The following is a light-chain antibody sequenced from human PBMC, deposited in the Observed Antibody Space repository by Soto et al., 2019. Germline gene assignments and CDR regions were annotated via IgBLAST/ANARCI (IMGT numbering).Light chain of an antibody. CDR3: AAWDDSLNVVI. CDR2: SDN. Sequence: QSVLTQPPSASGTPRQRVTISCSGSSSNIGSNTVNWYQELPGTAPKLLIYSDNQRPSGVPDRFSGSKSGTSASLAISGLQSEDEAEYYCAAWDDSLNVVIFAGGTKLTVL. CDR1: SSNIGSNT. J-gene: IGLJ2*01. V-gene: IGLV1-44*01.